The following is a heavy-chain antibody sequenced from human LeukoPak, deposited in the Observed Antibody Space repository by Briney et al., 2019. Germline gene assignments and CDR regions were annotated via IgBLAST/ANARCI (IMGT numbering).Heavy chain of an antibody. Sequence: SETLSLTCAVYGGSFSGYYWSWIRQPPGKGLEWIGEINHSGSTNYNPSLKGRVTISVDTSKNQFSLKLSSVTAADTAVYYCARGFTMIDVWGQGTTVTVSS. CDR2: INHSGST. J-gene: IGHJ6*02. CDR3: ARGFTMIDV. D-gene: IGHD3-22*01. CDR1: GGSFSGYY. V-gene: IGHV4-34*01.